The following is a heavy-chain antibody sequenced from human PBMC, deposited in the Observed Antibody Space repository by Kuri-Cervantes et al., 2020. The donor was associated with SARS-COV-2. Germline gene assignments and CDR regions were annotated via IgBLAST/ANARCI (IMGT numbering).Heavy chain of an antibody. CDR3: ARTLGEDIVVVPAATFDY. CDR1: GFSFSMYW. CDR2: IKKDRSEK. D-gene: IGHD2-2*01. J-gene: IGHJ4*02. Sequence: GESLKISCAASGFSFSMYWMSWVRQAPGKGLEWVANIKKDRSEKYYVDSVKGRFTISRDNSKNTLYLQMNSLRAEDTAVYYCARTLGEDIVVVPAATFDYWDQGTLVTVSS. V-gene: IGHV3-7*01.